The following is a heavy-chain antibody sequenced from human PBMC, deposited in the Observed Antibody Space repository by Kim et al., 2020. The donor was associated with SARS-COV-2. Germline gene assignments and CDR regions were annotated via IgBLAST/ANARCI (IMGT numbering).Heavy chain of an antibody. CDR3: AGDNYNNYWYKY. CDR1: ECSVSTKT. Sequence: GGSLRLSCAASECSVSTKTMTWVRQAPGKGLEWVSIIYRNGTTYYADSVKGRFTTSRDTSKNTLYLQMDNLRADDTAVYYCAGDNYNNYWYKYWGQGTLVTVSA. V-gene: IGHV3-53*01. J-gene: IGHJ4*02. D-gene: IGHD1-20*01. CDR2: IYRNGTT.